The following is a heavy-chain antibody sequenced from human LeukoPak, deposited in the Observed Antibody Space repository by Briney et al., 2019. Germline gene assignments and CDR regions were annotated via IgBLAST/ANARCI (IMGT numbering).Heavy chain of an antibody. CDR3: ARAYKDRSLAGKKEFFQH. V-gene: IGHV3-7*03. J-gene: IGHJ1*01. CDR2: IKQDGSEK. D-gene: IGHD6-19*01. Sequence: GGSLRLSCAASGLTFSNFWMSWVRQAPGKGLEWVANIKQDGSEKYYVDSVKGRFTISRDNAKNSLYLQMNSMRVEDTAMYYCARAYKDRSLAGKKEFFQHWGQGTLVTVSS. CDR1: GLTFSNFW.